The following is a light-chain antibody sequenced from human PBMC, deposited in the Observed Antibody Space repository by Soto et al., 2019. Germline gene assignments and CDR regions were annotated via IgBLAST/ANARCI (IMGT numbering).Light chain of an antibody. V-gene: IGKV3-15*01. CDR3: QQYNNWPRT. CDR2: GAS. J-gene: IGKJ1*01. CDR1: QSVSSN. Sequence: EIVMTQSQATLSVSPGERATLSCRASQSVSSNLAWYQQKPGQAPRLLIYGASTRATGIPARFSGSRSGTEFTLTISSLQSEDFAVYYCQQYNNWPRTFGQGTKVDIK.